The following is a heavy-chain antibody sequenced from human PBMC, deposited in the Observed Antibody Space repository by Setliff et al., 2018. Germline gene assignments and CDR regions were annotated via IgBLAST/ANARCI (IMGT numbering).Heavy chain of an antibody. CDR2: ISPYSGNT. V-gene: IGHV1-18*01. CDR1: GYEFNNYG. D-gene: IGHD2-8*01. CDR3: SRLVRYCTTTTCQRASGDDY. Sequence: GASVKVSCKASGYEFNNYGIAWVRQAPGQGLEWMGWISPYSGNTYYAPELQGRVTLTTDTSTTTAYLELRSLTSDDTAVYYCSRLVRYCTTTTCQRASGDDYWGQGTLVTVSS. J-gene: IGHJ4*02.